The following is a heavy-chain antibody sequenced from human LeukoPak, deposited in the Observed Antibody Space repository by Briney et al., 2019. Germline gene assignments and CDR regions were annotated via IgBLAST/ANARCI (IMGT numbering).Heavy chain of an antibody. V-gene: IGHV1-69*13. Sequence: ASVTVSCKASGGTFSSYAISWVRQAPGQGLEWMGGIIPIFGTANYAQKFQGRVTITADESTSTAYMELSSLRSEDTAVYYCARERGTVTTDFDYWGQGTLVTVSS. CDR1: GGTFSSYA. CDR2: IIPIFGTA. J-gene: IGHJ4*02. D-gene: IGHD4-11*01. CDR3: ARERGTVTTDFDY.